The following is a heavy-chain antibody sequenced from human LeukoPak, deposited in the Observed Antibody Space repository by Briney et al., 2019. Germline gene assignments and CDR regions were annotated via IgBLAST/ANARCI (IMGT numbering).Heavy chain of an antibody. CDR1: GGSISSGDYY. D-gene: IGHD2-15*01. Sequence: SETLSLTCTVSGGSISSGDYYWSWIRQPPGKGLEWIGYIYYSGSTYYNPSLKSRVTISVDTSKKQFSLKLSSVTAADTAVYYCARDVRSHLHCWGQGTLVTVSS. CDR3: ARDVRSHLHC. V-gene: IGHV4-30-4*08. CDR2: IYYSGST. J-gene: IGHJ4*02.